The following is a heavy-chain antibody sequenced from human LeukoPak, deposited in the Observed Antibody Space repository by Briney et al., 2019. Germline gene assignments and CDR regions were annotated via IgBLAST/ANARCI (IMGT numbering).Heavy chain of an antibody. CDR1: GYTFTSYG. V-gene: IGHV1-18*01. CDR2: ISAYNGNT. Sequence: GASVKVSCKASGYTFTSYGISWVRQAPGQGLEWMGWISAYNGNTNYAQKLKGRVTMTTDTSTSTAYMELRSLRSDDTAVYYCARDREVWLRPRRRYYFHYWGQGTLVTVSS. CDR3: ARDREVWLRPRRRYYFHY. J-gene: IGHJ4*02. D-gene: IGHD5-12*01.